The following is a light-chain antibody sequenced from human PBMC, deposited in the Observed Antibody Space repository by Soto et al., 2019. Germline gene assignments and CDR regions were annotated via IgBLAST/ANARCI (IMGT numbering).Light chain of an antibody. V-gene: IGKV3-15*01. Sequence: EIVMTQSPATLSVSPGERATLSCRASQSVTSNLGWYQQKPGQVPSLLIYGASTRATGIPARFSGSGSGTEFTLTISSLQSEDFAVYYCQQYNNWPWTFGQGTKVDIK. CDR2: GAS. CDR3: QQYNNWPWT. CDR1: QSVTSN. J-gene: IGKJ1*01.